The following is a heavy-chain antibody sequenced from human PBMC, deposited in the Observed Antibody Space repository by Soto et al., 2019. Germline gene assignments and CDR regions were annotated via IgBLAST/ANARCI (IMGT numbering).Heavy chain of an antibody. CDR1: GFTFGDYA. CDR2: IRSKAYGGTT. V-gene: IGHV3-49*03. D-gene: IGHD1-26*01. J-gene: IGHJ5*02. Sequence: HPGGSLRLSCTASGFTFGDYAMSWFRQAPGKGLEWVGFIRSKAYGGTTEYAASVKGRFTISRDDSKSIAYLQMNSLKTEDTAVYYCSSGSYYSGNWFDPWGQGTLVTVS. CDR3: SSGSYYSGNWFDP.